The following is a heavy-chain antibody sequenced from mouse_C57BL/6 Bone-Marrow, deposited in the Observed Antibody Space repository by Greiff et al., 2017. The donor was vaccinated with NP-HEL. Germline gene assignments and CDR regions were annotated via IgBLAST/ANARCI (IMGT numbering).Heavy chain of an antibody. CDR1: GYTFTSYW. CDR3: ARKWVYYDDDGPWFAY. V-gene: IGHV1-64*01. J-gene: IGHJ3*01. CDR2: IHPNSGST. Sequence: QVQLQQPGAELVKPGASVKLSCKASGYTFTSYWMHWVKQRPGQGLEWIGMIHPNSGSTNYNEKFKSKATLTVEKSSSTDYMQLSSLTSEDSAVYYCARKWVYYDDDGPWFAYWGQGTLVTVSA. D-gene: IGHD2-4*01.